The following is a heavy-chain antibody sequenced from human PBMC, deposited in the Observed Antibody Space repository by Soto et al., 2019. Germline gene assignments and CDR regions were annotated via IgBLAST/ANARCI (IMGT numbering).Heavy chain of an antibody. Sequence: SETLSLTCTVSGGSISSYYWSWIRQPPGKGLEWIGYIYYSGSTNYNPSLKSRVTISVDTSKNQFSLKLSSVTAADTAVYYCARQRSGWFDPWGQGTLVTVSS. J-gene: IGHJ5*02. CDR1: GGSISSYY. CDR2: IYYSGST. V-gene: IGHV4-59*08. D-gene: IGHD3-16*01. CDR3: ARQRSGWFDP.